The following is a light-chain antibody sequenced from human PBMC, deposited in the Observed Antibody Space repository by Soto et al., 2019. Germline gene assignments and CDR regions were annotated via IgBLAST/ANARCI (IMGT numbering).Light chain of an antibody. V-gene: IGKV1-17*01. CDR3: LEHNTYPFT. CDR1: QGIGDD. J-gene: IGKJ4*01. Sequence: DFQMTQSPSSLSAPVGDRVTITCRASQGIGDDLGWYQQRPGEAPKRLIYGASILPSGVPSRFIGSGSGTEFTLTIRGLQPEDFATYFCLEHNTYPFTFGGGTKVEIK. CDR2: GAS.